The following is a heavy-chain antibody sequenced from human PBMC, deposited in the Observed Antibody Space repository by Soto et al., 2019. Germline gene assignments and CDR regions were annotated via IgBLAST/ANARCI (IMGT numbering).Heavy chain of an antibody. Sequence: QVQLVQSGAEVKKPGASVKVSCKASGYTFTSYGISWVRQAPGQGLEWMGWISAYNGNTYYAQKLQGRVTMTTDTSTSTGYMELRSLRSDDTAVYYCARDYELRFLEWMPLDYWGQGTLVTVSS. V-gene: IGHV1-18*01. D-gene: IGHD3-3*01. CDR1: GYTFTSYG. J-gene: IGHJ4*02. CDR2: ISAYNGNT. CDR3: ARDYELRFLEWMPLDY.